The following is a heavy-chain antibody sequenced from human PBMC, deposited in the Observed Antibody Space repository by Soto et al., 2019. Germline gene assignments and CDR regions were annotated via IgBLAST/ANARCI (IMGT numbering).Heavy chain of an antibody. V-gene: IGHV4-31*03. Sequence: QVQLQESGPGLVKPSQTLSLTCTVSGGSITNSNYFWSWIRQHPEKGLEWIGYIYYSGSTDYNPSLKSRVTISVDTSKSQFSLKLTSVTAADTAVYYCARGGRFFEGYWGFDSWGQGTLVTVSS. CDR3: ARGGRFFEGYWGFDS. CDR2: IYYSGST. D-gene: IGHD3-3*01. CDR1: GGSITNSNYF. J-gene: IGHJ4*02.